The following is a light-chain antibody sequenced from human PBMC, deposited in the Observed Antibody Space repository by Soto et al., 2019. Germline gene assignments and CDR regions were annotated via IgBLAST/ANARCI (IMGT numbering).Light chain of an antibody. V-gene: IGKV3-15*01. Sequence: EIVMTQSPATLSVSAGERSTLSCRSSRSVSSNLAWYQQKPGQAPRLLIYGASTRATGIPARFSGSGSGTEFTLTISSLQSEDFAVYYCQQYNNWPPFTFGPGTKVDIK. J-gene: IGKJ3*01. CDR1: RSVSSN. CDR3: QQYNNWPPFT. CDR2: GAS.